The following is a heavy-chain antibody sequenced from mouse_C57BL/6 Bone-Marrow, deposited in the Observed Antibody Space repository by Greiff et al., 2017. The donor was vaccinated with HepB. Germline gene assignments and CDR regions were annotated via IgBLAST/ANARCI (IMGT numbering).Heavy chain of an antibody. Sequence: EVQGVESGPELVKPGASVKIPCKASGYTFTDYNMDWVKQSHGKSLEWIGDINPNNGGTIYNQKFKGKATLTVDKSSSTAYMELRSLTSEDTAVYYCARRPIVATDYAMDYWGQGTSVTVSS. CDR2: INPNNGGT. D-gene: IGHD1-1*01. J-gene: IGHJ4*01. V-gene: IGHV1-18*01. CDR3: ARRPIVATDYAMDY. CDR1: GYTFTDYN.